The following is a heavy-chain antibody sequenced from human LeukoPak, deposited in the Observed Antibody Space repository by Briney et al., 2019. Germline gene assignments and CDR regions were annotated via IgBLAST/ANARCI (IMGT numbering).Heavy chain of an antibody. J-gene: IGHJ6*02. V-gene: IGHV1-69*13. CDR3: ARGQGARRDTAMAQNYYYYGMDV. CDR1: GGTFSSYA. D-gene: IGHD5-18*01. Sequence: SVKVSCKASGGTFSSYAISWVRQAPGQGLEWMGGIIPIFGTANYAQKFQGRVTITADESTSTAYMELSSLRSEDTAVYYCARGQGARRDTAMAQNYYYYGMDVWGQGTTVTVSS. CDR2: IIPIFGTA.